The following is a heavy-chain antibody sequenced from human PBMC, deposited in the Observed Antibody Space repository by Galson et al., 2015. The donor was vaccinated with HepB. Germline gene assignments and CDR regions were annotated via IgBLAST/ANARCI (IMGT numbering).Heavy chain of an antibody. CDR3: ASPLVADSR. CDR2: INHSGST. D-gene: IGHD3-22*01. Sequence: LSLTCAVYGGSFSGYYWSWIRQPPGKGLEWIGEINHSGSTNYNPSLKSRVTISVDTSKNQFSLKLSSVTAADTAVYYCASPLVADSRWGQGTLVTVSS. J-gene: IGHJ4*02. CDR1: GGSFSGYY. V-gene: IGHV4-34*01.